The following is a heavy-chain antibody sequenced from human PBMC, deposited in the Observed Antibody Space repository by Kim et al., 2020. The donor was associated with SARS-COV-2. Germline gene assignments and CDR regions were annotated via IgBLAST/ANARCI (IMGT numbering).Heavy chain of an antibody. V-gene: IGHV3-21*01. Sequence: GGSLRLSCAASGFTFSSYSMNWVRQAPGKGLEWVSSISSSSSNIYYADSVKGRFTISRDNAKNSLYLQMNSLRAEDTAVYYCAREIQGTLASYTGYGLDYWGQGTAVTVSS. CDR2: ISSSSSNI. D-gene: IGHD3-9*01. CDR1: GFTFSSYS. J-gene: IGHJ4*02. CDR3: AREIQGTLASYTGYGLDY.